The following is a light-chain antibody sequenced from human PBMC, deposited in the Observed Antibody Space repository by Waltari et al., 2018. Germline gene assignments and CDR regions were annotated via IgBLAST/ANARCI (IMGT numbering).Light chain of an antibody. Sequence: QSALTQPRSVSGSPGQSATISCTGTSSDVGDYNYASWYQQHPGKAPKVMIYDVDKRPSGVPDRFSGSKSGNTASLTISGLQAEDEADYYCCSYADSSTYVFGTGTQVTVL. CDR3: CSYADSSTYV. CDR1: SSDVGDYNY. V-gene: IGLV2-11*01. J-gene: IGLJ1*01. CDR2: DVD.